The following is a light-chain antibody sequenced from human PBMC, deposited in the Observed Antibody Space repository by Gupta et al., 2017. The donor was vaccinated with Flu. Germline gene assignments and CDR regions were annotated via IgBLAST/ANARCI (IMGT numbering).Light chain of an antibody. CDR3: QQYYSTPFT. J-gene: IGKJ3*01. V-gene: IGKV4-1*01. CDR2: WAS. Sequence: AWYQQKPGQPPKLLIYWASTRESGVPDRFSGSGPGTDFTLTISSLQAEDVAVYYCQQYYSTPFTFGPGTKVDIK.